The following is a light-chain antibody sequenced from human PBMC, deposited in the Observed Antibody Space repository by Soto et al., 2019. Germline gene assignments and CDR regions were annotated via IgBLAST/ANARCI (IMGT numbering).Light chain of an antibody. CDR3: QQRSNWPYT. J-gene: IGKJ2*01. V-gene: IGKV3-11*01. Sequence: EIVLTQSPATLSLSPGERATLSCRASQRVSRDLAWYQQKPGQAPRLLIYDASNRATGIPARFSASGSGTDFTLTIGSLEPEDFAVYYCQQRSNWPYTFGQGTKLEIK. CDR1: QRVSRD. CDR2: DAS.